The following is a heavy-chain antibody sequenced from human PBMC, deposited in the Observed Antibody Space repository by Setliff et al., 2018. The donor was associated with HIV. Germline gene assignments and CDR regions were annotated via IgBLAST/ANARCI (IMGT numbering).Heavy chain of an antibody. J-gene: IGHJ4*02. CDR3: ARTSEYDFGLTKYLDY. V-gene: IGHV4-61*09. Sequence: SETLSLTCSVSGGSIISGSYYWSRIRQPAGKGLEWIGHIYTSGSTNYNPSLKSRVTISVDTSKNQFSLKLSSVTAADTAVYYCARTSEYDFGLTKYLDYWGQGTLVTV. CDR2: IYTSGST. D-gene: IGHD3-3*01. CDR1: GGSIISGSYY.